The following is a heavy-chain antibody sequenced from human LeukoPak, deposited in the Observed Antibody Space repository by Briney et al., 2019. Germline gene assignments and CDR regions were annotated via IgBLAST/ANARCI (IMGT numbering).Heavy chain of an antibody. CDR3: ATTYCSSTSCYMLGPSGWFDP. J-gene: IGHJ5*02. V-gene: IGHV1-24*01. D-gene: IGHD2-2*02. CDR1: GYTLTELS. CDR2: FDPEDGET. Sequence: ASVKVSCKVSGYTLTELSMHWVRQAPGKGLEWMGGFDPEDGETIYAQKFQGRVTTTEDTSTDTAYMELSSLRSEDTAVYYCATTYCSSTSCYMLGPSGWFDPWGQGTLVTVSS.